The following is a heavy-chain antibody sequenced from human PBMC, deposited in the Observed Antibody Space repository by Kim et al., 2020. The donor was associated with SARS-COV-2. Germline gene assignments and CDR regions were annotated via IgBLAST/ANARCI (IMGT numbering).Heavy chain of an antibody. D-gene: IGHD6-19*01. Sequence: GGSLRLSCAASGFTFSSNWMHWVRQAPGKGLVWVSRINSVGSSTTYAQSVKGRFTISRDIANNTLYLQMNSLRADDTAVYYCASGSSRGWYGNYWGQGTLVTVSS. J-gene: IGHJ4*02. CDR3: ASGSSRGWYGNY. CDR1: GFTFSSNW. V-gene: IGHV3-74*01. CDR2: INSVGSST.